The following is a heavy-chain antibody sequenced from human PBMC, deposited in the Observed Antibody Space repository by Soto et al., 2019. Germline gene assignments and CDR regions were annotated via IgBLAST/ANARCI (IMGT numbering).Heavy chain of an antibody. J-gene: IGHJ5*02. Sequence: TLSLTCTVSGGSISSSNYYWGWIRQPPGKGLEWIGNIYYSGTTYYNPSLRSRVTISVDTSKNQFSLRLNSVTAADTAVYYCAGLVWFGELFWWFDPWGQGTLVTVSS. D-gene: IGHD3-10*01. CDR1: GGSISSSNYY. CDR3: AGLVWFGELFWWFDP. CDR2: IYYSGTT. V-gene: IGHV4-39*01.